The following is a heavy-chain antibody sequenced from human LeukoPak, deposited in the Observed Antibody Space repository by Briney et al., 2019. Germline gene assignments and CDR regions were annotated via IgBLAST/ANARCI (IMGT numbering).Heavy chain of an antibody. CDR2: IKQDGSEK. D-gene: IGHD3-9*01. CDR1: GFTFSSYW. J-gene: IGHJ4*02. Sequence: GGSLRLSCAASGFTFSSYWMSWVRQAPGKGLEWVANIKQDGSEKYYVDSVKGRFTISRDNAKNSLYLQMNSLRAEDTAVYYCARGPTNFDWLFSIDYWGQGTLVTVSS. V-gene: IGHV3-7*03. CDR3: ARGPTNFDWLFSIDY.